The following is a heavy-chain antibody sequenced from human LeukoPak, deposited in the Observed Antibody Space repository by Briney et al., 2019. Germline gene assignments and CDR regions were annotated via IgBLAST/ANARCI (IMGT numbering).Heavy chain of an antibody. V-gene: IGHV3-30*04. CDR3: AKWGSYYYYYYMDV. CDR2: ISYDGSNK. CDR1: GFTFSSYA. Sequence: GGSLRLSCAASGFTFSSYAMHWVRQAPGKGLEWVAVISYDGSNKYYADSVKGRFTISRDNSKNTLYLQMNSLRAEDTAVYYCAKWGSYYYYYYMDVWGKGTTVTISS. D-gene: IGHD3-16*01. J-gene: IGHJ6*03.